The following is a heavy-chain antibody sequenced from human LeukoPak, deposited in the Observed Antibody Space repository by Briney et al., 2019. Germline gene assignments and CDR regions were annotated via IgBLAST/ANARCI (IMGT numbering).Heavy chain of an antibody. CDR2: IYHSGST. Sequence: SQTLSLTCTVSGGSISSGGYYWSWIRQPPGKGLEWIGYIYHSGSTYYNPSLKSRVTISVDRSKNQFSLKLSSVTAADTAVYYCARVGGEWDYYYGMDVWGQGTTVTVSS. V-gene: IGHV4-30-2*01. J-gene: IGHJ6*02. CDR1: GGSISSGGYY. CDR3: ARVGGEWDYYYGMDV. D-gene: IGHD2-21*01.